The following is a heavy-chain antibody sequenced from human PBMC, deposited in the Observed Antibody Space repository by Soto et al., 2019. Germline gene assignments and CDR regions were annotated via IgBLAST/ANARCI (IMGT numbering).Heavy chain of an antibody. D-gene: IGHD5-18*01. Sequence: GGSPRLSCAASGFNFGSYAMGWVRQAPGKGLEWVSGVSGSGGSPYYADSVKGRLTISKDKSKNTLYLDLNNLRPEDTAVYFCVKGKESGYRGAFDSWGQGTMVTVSS. CDR3: VKGKESGYRGAFDS. J-gene: IGHJ4*02. CDR2: VSGSGGSP. CDR1: GFNFGSYA. V-gene: IGHV3-23*01.